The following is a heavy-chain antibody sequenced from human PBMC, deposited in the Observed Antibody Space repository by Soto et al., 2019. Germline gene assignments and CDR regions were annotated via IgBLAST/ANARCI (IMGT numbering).Heavy chain of an antibody. Sequence: EVQLVESAGGLVQPGGSLRLSCAASGFTFSSYWMSWVRQAPGKGLEWVANIKQDGSEKYYVDSVKGRFTISRDNAKNSLYLQMNSLRAEDTAVYYCARVDCSGGSCYSFDFDYSGQGTLVTVSS. CDR2: IKQDGSEK. CDR1: GFTFSSYW. CDR3: ARVDCSGGSCYSFDFDY. J-gene: IGHJ4*02. D-gene: IGHD2-15*01. V-gene: IGHV3-7*01.